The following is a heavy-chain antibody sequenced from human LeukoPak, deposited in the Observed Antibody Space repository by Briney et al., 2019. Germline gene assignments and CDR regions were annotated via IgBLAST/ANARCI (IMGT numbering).Heavy chain of an antibody. V-gene: IGHV3-53*01. CDR1: ELNVSNNY. CDR3: AREHRDYFWGTYRSYALDI. Sequence: TGGSLRLSCAASELNVSNNYMNWVRQAPGKGLEWVSVIYSGGTTNYADSVQGRFTISRDSSKNTVYLQMNRLRADDTAVYYCAREHRDYFWGTYRSYALDIWGQGTMVTVSS. CDR2: IYSGGTT. D-gene: IGHD3-16*02. J-gene: IGHJ3*02.